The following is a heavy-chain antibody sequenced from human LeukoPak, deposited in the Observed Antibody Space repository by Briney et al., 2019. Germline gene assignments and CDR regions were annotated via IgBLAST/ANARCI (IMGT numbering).Heavy chain of an antibody. D-gene: IGHD3-10*01. V-gene: IGHV4-38-2*02. CDR3: TGNYYGSGSYADFDY. CDR1: GYSISSGYY. CDR2: IYHSGST. J-gene: IGHJ4*02. Sequence: SETLSLTCTVSGYSISSGYYWGWIRQPPGKGLEWIGSIYHSGSTYYNPSLKSRVTMSVDTSKNQFSLKLSSVTAADTAVYYCTGNYYGSGSYADFDYWGQGTLVTVSS.